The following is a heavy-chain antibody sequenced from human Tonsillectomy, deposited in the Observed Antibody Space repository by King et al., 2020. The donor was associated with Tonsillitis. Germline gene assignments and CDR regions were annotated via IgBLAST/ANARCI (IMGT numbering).Heavy chain of an antibody. CDR3: AKARCGGDCSTYYYYYGMDV. V-gene: IGHV3-23*04. CDR1: GLTFSTYV. CDR2: FSGSGGST. J-gene: IGHJ6*02. D-gene: IGHD2-21*02. Sequence: VQLVESGGDLVQPGGSLRLSCAASGLTFSTYVMSWVRQAPGKGLEWVARFSGSGGSTYYADSVKGRFTISRDNSKNTLYLQMNSLRAEDTAVYYCAKARCGGDCSTYYYYYGMDVWGQGTTVTVSS.